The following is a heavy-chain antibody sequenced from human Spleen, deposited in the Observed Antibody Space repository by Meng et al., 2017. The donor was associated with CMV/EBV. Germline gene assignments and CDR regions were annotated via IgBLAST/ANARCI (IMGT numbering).Heavy chain of an antibody. Sequence: YTCTGSYMHWVRQAPGQGLESMGWINPNSGGTNSAQKFPGRVPMTRDTSISTAYMELSRLRSDDTAVYYCARVNLVIAAAGPFRFQHWGQGTLVTVSS. D-gene: IGHD6-13*01. J-gene: IGHJ1*01. CDR1: YTCTGSY. V-gene: IGHV1-2*02. CDR3: ARVNLVIAAAGPFRFQH. CDR2: INPNSGGT.